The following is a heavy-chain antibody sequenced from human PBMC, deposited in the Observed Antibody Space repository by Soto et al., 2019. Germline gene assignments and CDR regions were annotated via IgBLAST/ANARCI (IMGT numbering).Heavy chain of an antibody. V-gene: IGHV4-39*01. D-gene: IGHD3-9*01. CDR3: GRLEGLATISYYFDY. CDR1: GGTIVNSSYY. J-gene: IGHJ4*02. CDR2: VYYSGST. Sequence: PSEPLCLSYTVSGGTIVNSSYYCGWVRQPPGKGLEWIGSVYYSGSTYYNPSLESRVTISVDKSKNQFSLKLMSLSAADTAVYYCGRLEGLATISYYFDYWGQGALVTVSS.